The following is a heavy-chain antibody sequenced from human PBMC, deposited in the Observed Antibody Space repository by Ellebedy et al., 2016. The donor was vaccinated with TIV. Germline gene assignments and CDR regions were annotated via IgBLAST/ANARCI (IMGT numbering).Heavy chain of an antibody. CDR1: GFAFSTYS. V-gene: IGHV3-21*01. CDR3: ARVYCSGATCPAAFDI. Sequence: PGGSLRLSCAASGFAFSTYSMNWVRQAPGKGLELVSSISSSGAYRYHADSMEGRFTISRDNAKNSLYLQMNSLRAEDTALYYCARVYCSGATCPAAFDIWGQGTMVTVSS. J-gene: IGHJ3*02. D-gene: IGHD2-15*01. CDR2: ISSSGAYR.